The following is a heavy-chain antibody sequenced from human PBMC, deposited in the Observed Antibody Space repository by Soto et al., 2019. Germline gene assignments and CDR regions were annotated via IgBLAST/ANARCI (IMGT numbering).Heavy chain of an antibody. CDR1: GFTFSDYY. J-gene: IGHJ4*02. D-gene: IGHD3-10*01. CDR3: ARYYYASGSYHYYFDY. Sequence: QVQLVESGGGLVKPGGSLRLSCAASGFTFSDYYMSWIRQAPGKGLEWVSYISSSSSSTTYADSVKRRFTISRDNAKNSLYLQMNSLRAEDTAVYYCARYYYASGSYHYYFDYWGQGTLVTVSS. CDR2: ISSSSSST. V-gene: IGHV3-11*06.